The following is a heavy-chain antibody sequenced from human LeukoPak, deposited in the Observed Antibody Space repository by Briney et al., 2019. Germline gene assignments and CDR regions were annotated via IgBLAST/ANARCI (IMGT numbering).Heavy chain of an antibody. D-gene: IGHD6-19*01. CDR2: IYPGDSDT. CDR1: GYSFTSNW. V-gene: IGHV5-51*01. J-gene: IGHJ4*02. CDR3: ARGIDWDSGRYFDY. Sequence: RGESLKISCKGSGYSFTSNWIGWVRQMPGKGLEWMGIIYPGDSDTRYNPSFQGQVTISADKSISTANLQWSSLKASDTAMYYCARGIDWDSGRYFDYWGQGTLVTVSS.